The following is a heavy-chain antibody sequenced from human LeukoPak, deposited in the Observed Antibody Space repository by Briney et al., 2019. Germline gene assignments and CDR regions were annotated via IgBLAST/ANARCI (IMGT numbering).Heavy chain of an antibody. V-gene: IGHV3-43*01. J-gene: IGHJ6*02. CDR3: AKDTQYSSGWFRAGMDV. Sequence: LPGGSLRLSCAASGFTFDDYTMHWVRQAPGKGLEWVSLISWDGGSTYYADSVKGRFTISRDNSKNSLYLQMNSLRTEDTALYYCAKDTQYSSGWFRAGMDVWGQGTTVTVSS. CDR2: ISWDGGST. D-gene: IGHD6-19*01. CDR1: GFTFDDYT.